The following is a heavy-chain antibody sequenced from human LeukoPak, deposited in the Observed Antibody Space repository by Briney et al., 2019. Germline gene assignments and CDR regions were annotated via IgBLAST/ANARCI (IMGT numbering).Heavy chain of an antibody. J-gene: IGHJ4*02. CDR3: ARGGSSGWYANFDY. Sequence: ASVKVSCKASGYTFSSYAMNWVRQAPGQGLEWMGIINPSGGSTSYAQKFQGRVTMTRDTSTCTVYMELSSLRSEDTAVYYCARGGSSGWYANFDYWGQGTLVTVSS. D-gene: IGHD6-19*01. CDR1: GYTFSSYA. V-gene: IGHV1-46*01. CDR2: INPSGGST.